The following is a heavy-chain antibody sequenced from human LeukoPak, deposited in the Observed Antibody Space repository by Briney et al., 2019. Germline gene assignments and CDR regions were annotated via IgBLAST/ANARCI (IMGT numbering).Heavy chain of an antibody. CDR1: GDSISSSSYY. D-gene: IGHD6-19*01. V-gene: IGHV4-39*01. CDR2: IYYSGST. J-gene: IGHJ5*02. CDR3: ARRAVAAGFDP. Sequence: SETLSLTCTVSGDSISSSSYYWGWIRQPPGKGLEWIGSIYYSGSTYYNPSLKSRVTISVDTSKNQFSLKLSSVTAADTAVYYCARRAVAAGFDPWGQGTLVTVSS.